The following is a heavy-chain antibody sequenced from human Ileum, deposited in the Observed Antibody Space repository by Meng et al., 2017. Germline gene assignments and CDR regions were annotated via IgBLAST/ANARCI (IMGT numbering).Heavy chain of an antibody. CDR2: ISPDGRNE. D-gene: IGHD6-19*01. V-gene: IGHV3-30*04. J-gene: IGHJ4*02. CDR3: AREGGSSGRAGYFDY. CDR1: GFTFSNSP. Sequence: QVQLVESGGGVVQPGRSLTLSCAASGFTFSNSPMHWVRQAPGKGLEWVGVISPDGRNENYADSVKGRFTISRDNSNNRLSVQMNSLRPEDAAVYYCAREGGSSGRAGYFDYWGQGVLVTVSS.